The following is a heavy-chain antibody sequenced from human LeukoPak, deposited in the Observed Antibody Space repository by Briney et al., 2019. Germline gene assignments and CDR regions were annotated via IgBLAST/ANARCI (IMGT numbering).Heavy chain of an antibody. CDR1: GGTFSSYT. Sequence: GSSVKVSCKASGGTFSSYTFNWVRQAPGQGLEWMGGIIPVFNIANYAQKFQGRVTITADESTSTAYMELSSLRSDDTAVYYCARIYQDDYIRGTYRPLPDFEYWGQGTLVTVSS. CDR3: ARIYQDDYIRGTYRPLPDFEY. D-gene: IGHD3-16*02. V-gene: IGHV1-69*01. J-gene: IGHJ4*02. CDR2: IIPVFNIA.